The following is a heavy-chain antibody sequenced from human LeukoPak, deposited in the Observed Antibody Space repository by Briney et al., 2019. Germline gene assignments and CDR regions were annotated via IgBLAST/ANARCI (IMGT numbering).Heavy chain of an antibody. CDR3: ARHVPNPSSITIFGVVIRGSYFDY. D-gene: IGHD3-3*01. CDR1: GGSFSGYY. CDR2: INHSGST. V-gene: IGHV4-34*01. J-gene: IGHJ4*02. Sequence: SETLSLTCAVYGGSFSGYYWSWIRQPPGKGLEWIGEINHSGSTNYNPSLKSRVTISVDTSKNQFSLKLSSVTAADTAVYYCARHVPNPSSITIFGVVIRGSYFDYWGQGTLVTVSS.